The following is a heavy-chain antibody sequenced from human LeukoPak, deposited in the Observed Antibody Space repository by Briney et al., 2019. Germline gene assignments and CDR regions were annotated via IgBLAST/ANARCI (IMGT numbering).Heavy chain of an antibody. J-gene: IGHJ4*02. D-gene: IGHD3-22*01. Sequence: PSETLSLTCAVYGGSFSGYYWSWIRQPPGKGLEWIGEINHSGSTNYNPSLKSRVTISVDTSKNQFSLKLSSVTAADTAVYYCARGRSIVVVTTGPGYNDYWGQGTLVTVSS. CDR2: INHSGST. V-gene: IGHV4-34*01. CDR1: GGSFSGYY. CDR3: ARGRSIVVVTTGPGYNDY.